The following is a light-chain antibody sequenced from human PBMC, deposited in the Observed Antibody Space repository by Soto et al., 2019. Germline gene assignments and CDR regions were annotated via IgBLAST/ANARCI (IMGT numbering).Light chain of an antibody. J-gene: IGKJ1*01. CDR3: QQYNNWPRT. CDR2: GAS. V-gene: IGKV3-15*01. Sequence: EIVLTQSPGTLSFSPGDRATLSCRASQSVSSNLAWYQQKPGQAPRLLIYGASTRATGIPARFSGSGSGTEFTLTISSLQSEDFAVYYCQQYNNWPRTFGQGTKVDNK. CDR1: QSVSSN.